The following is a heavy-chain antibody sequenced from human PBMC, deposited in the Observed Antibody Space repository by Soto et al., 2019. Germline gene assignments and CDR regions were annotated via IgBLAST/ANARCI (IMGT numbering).Heavy chain of an antibody. Sequence: EVQLGEYGGGLVKPGGSLTLSCAASGFTFTYAWMNWVRQAPGTGLEWVGRIKSKTAGGTTDYTAPVKGRFTLSRDDSQNTLFLQMNSPKSEDTAVYYCATDGGAWGQGTLITVSS. V-gene: IGHV3-15*07. CDR1: GFTFTYAW. CDR3: ATDGGA. CDR2: IKSKTAGGTT. J-gene: IGHJ5*02. D-gene: IGHD3-10*01.